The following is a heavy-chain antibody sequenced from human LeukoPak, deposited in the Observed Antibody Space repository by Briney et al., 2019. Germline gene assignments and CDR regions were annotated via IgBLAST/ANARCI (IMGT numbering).Heavy chain of an antibody. CDR3: ASSDYYYYYGMDV. V-gene: IGHV4-59*08. J-gene: IGHJ6*02. CDR1: GGSISSYY. CDR2: IYYSGST. Sequence: SETLSLTCTVSGGSISSYYWSWIRQPPGKGLEWIGYIYYSGSTNYNPSLKSRVTISVDTSKNQFSLKLSSVTAADTAVYYCASSDYYYYYGMDVWGQGTTVTVSS.